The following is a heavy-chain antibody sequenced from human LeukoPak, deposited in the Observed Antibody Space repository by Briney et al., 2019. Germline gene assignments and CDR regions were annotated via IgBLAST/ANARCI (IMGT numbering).Heavy chain of an antibody. CDR3: ARGPVYASGIHFDY. D-gene: IGHD3-10*01. CDR1: GYTFTSYA. V-gene: IGHV1-2*02. CDR2: INPNSGGT. Sequence: ASVKVSCKASGYTFTSYAMNWVRQAPGQGLEWMGWINPNSGGTNYAQKFQGRVTMTRDTSISTVYMELIRLRSDDTAVYYCARGPVYASGIHFDYWGQGTLVTVSS. J-gene: IGHJ4*02.